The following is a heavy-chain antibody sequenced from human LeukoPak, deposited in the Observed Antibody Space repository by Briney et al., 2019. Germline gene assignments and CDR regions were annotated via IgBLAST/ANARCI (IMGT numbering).Heavy chain of an antibody. CDR3: ARAIGCSGYEGYPDY. J-gene: IGHJ4*02. V-gene: IGHV3-64*01. D-gene: IGHD5-12*01. CDR1: GFTFSSYA. Sequence: GGSLRLSCAASGFTFSSYAMHWVRQAPGKGLEYVSAISSNGGSTYYANSVKGRFTISRDNSKNTLYLQMGSLRAEDMAVYYCARAIGCSGYEGYPDYWGQGTLVTVSS. CDR2: ISSNGGST.